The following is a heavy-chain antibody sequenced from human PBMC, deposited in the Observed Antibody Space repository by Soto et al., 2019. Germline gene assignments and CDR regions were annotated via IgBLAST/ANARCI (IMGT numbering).Heavy chain of an antibody. Sequence: SETLSLTCTVSGGSISSYYWSWIRQPPGKGLEWIGYIYYSGSTNYNPSLKSRATISVDTSKNQFSLKLSSVTAADTAVYYCARRYGGNLDYWGQGTLVTVSS. J-gene: IGHJ4*02. CDR1: GGSISSYY. CDR2: IYYSGST. V-gene: IGHV4-59*08. CDR3: ARRYGGNLDY. D-gene: IGHD1-26*01.